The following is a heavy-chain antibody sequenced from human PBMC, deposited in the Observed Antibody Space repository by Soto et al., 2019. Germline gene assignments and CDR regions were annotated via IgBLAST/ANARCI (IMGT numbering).Heavy chain of an antibody. CDR3: ARMRCSGGTCLDGLDV. Sequence: PSQTLSLTCVISGDSVSSIGAFWNLIRQSPSRGLEWLGRIYYRSRWFYDYAASVESRVTINPDTSRNQFSLQMNSLTPEDTAVYYCARMRCSGGTCLDGLDVWGQGTTVTVSS. J-gene: IGHJ6*02. CDR2: IYYRSRWFY. CDR1: GDSVSSIGAF. V-gene: IGHV6-1*01. D-gene: IGHD6-19*01.